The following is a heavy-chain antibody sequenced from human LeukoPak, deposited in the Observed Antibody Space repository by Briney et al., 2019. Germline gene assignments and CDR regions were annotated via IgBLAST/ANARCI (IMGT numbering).Heavy chain of an antibody. CDR3: ARDIGRGYSYGH. CDR1: GYTFSSNY. Sequence: ASVKVSCKASGYTFSSNYMHWVRQAPGQGLEWMGVIDPSGGGTSYAQKFQGRVTITADESTSTAYMELSSLRSEDTAVYYCARDIGRGYSYGHWGQGTLVTVSS. CDR2: IDPSGGGT. D-gene: IGHD5-18*01. V-gene: IGHV1-46*01. J-gene: IGHJ4*02.